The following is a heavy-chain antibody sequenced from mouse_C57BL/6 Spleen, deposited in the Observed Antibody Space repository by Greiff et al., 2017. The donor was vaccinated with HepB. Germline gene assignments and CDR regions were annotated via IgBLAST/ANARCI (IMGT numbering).Heavy chain of an antibody. J-gene: IGHJ2*01. CDR3: AIEDYYSNSYEDY. CDR1: GFTFNSYW. V-gene: IGHV1-74*01. Sequence: VQLQQPGAELVKPGASVKVSCKASGFTFNSYWMHWVKQRPGQGLEWIGRIHPSDSDTNYNQKFKGKATLTGDKSSSTAYMQLSSLTSEDTAVYYCAIEDYYSNSYEDYWGQGTTLTVSS. CDR2: IHPSDSDT. D-gene: IGHD1-1*01.